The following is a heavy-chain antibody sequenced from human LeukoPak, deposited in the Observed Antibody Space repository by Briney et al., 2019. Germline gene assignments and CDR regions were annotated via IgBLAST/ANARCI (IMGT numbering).Heavy chain of an antibody. CDR2: ISWDSDSI. V-gene: IGHV3-9*01. D-gene: IGHD6-13*01. CDR3: ARGPGDSSWYYYYMDV. J-gene: IGHJ6*03. CDR1: GFIFDDYA. Sequence: GGSLRLSCAASGFIFDDYAMHWVRQAPGKGLEWVSGISWDSDSIDYADSVKGRFTISRDNAKNSLYLQMNSLRAEDTAVYYCARGPGDSSWYYYYMDVWGKGTTVTVSS.